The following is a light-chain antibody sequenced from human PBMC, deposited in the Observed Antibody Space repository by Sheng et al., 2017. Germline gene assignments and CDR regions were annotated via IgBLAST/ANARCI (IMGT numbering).Light chain of an antibody. V-gene: IGKV3-15*01. CDR1: QSVRSN. J-gene: IGKJ1*01. CDR3: QQYNNWPTWT. CDR2: DAS. Sequence: EIVMTQSPATLSVSPGERATLSCRASQSVRSNLAWYQQKPGQAPRLLIYDASTRATGIPARFSGSGSGTEFTLTISSLQSEDFAVYYCQQYNNWPTWTFGQGTEVEIK.